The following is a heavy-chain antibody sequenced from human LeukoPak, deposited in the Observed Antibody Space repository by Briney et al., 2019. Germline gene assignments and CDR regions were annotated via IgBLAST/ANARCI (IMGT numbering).Heavy chain of an antibody. V-gene: IGHV1-69*13. CDR1: GGTFSSFA. D-gene: IGHD5-18*01. CDR3: AREGEAPHSYDTTRYFDY. J-gene: IGHJ4*02. CDR2: IIPIFGTA. Sequence: SVMVSCKAFGGTFSSFAISWVLQAPGQGLEWMGGIIPIFGTANYAQKFQGRFTITADESTSTAYMELSSLRSEDTAVYYCAREGEAPHSYDTTRYFDYWGQGTLVTVSS.